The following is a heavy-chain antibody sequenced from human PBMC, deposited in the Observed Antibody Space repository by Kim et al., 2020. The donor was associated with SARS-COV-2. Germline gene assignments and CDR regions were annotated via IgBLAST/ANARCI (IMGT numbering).Heavy chain of an antibody. V-gene: IGHV3-23*01. J-gene: IGHJ5*02. CDR3: AKGAGAGATRQLDL. CDR1: GFAFSQYA. CDR2: ISASGAAP. D-gene: IGHD2-15*01. Sequence: GGSLRLSCTPSGFAFSQYAMAWVRQAPGKGLEWLAAISASGAAPFYAEFVKDRFTISRDNFENPLTLKMSDLRAEDTAFYYCAKGAGAGATRQLDLWGQGTLVTVSS.